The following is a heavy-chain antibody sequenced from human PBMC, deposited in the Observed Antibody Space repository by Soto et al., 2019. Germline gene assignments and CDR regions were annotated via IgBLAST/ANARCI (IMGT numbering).Heavy chain of an antibody. CDR1: GFTFGTTD. CDR2: IDGSGGIT. Sequence: QLLQSGGGLVQPGGSLTLSCAASGFTFGTTDMSWVRQAPGEGLEWVSTIDGSGGITYYADSVKGRFTISRDNSRNTVYLQMNSLRGDDTALYYFVKNSGWFNTWGQGALVTVSS. J-gene: IGHJ5*02. CDR3: VKNSGWFNT. V-gene: IGHV3-23*01. D-gene: IGHD3-10*01.